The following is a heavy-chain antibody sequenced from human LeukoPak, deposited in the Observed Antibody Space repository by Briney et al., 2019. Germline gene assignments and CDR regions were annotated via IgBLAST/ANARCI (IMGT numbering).Heavy chain of an antibody. CDR2: INHSGST. CDR1: GGSFSGYY. V-gene: IGHV4-34*01. J-gene: IGHJ4*02. Sequence: SETLSLTCAVYGGSFSGYYWSWIRQPPGKGLEWIGEINHSGSTNYNPSLKSRVTISVDTSKNQFSLKLSSVTAADTAVYYCARGRDPIDAAAAHFDYWGQGTLVTASS. CDR3: ARGRDPIDAAAAHFDY. D-gene: IGHD6-13*01.